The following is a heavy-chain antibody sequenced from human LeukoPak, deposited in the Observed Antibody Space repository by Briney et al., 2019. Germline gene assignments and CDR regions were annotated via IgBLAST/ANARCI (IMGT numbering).Heavy chain of an antibody. J-gene: IGHJ4*02. CDR2: INPNSGGT. V-gene: IGHV1-2*02. Sequence: AAVKVSCKASGYTFTGYYIHWVRQAPGQGLEWMGWINPNSGGTNYAQHFHGRVTMTRDTSISTAYMDLSRLRSDDTPVYYCARDQGYWGQGTLVTVSS. CDR1: GYTFTGYY. CDR3: ARDQGY.